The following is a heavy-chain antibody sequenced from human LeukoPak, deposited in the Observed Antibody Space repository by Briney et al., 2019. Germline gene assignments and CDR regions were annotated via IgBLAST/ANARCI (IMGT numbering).Heavy chain of an antibody. CDR3: ARELIGDYDSSGDAFDI. CDR2: INWNGGST. V-gene: IGHV3-20*04. Sequence: PGGSLRLSCAASGFTFDDYGMSWVRQAPGKGLEWVSGINWNGGSTGYADSVKGRFTISRDNAKNSLYLQMNSLRAEDTALYYCARELIGDYDSSGDAFDIWGQETMVTVSS. J-gene: IGHJ3*02. D-gene: IGHD3-22*01. CDR1: GFTFDDYG.